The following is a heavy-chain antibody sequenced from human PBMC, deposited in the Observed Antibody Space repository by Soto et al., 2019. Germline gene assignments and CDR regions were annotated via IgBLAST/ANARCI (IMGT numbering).Heavy chain of an antibody. V-gene: IGHV6-1*01. CDR3: ARDESDSSGYPVYPDAFDI. Sequence: KQSQTLSLTCAISGDSVSSNSAAWNWIRQSPSRGLEWLGRTYYRSKWYNDYAVSVKSRITINPDTSKNQFSLQLNSVTPEDTAVYYCARDESDSSGYPVYPDAFDIWGQGTMVTVSS. J-gene: IGHJ3*02. CDR2: TYYRSKWYN. CDR1: GDSVSSNSAA. D-gene: IGHD3-22*01.